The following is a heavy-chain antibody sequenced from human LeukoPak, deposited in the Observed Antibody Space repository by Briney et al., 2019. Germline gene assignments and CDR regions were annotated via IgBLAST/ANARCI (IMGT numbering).Heavy chain of an antibody. Sequence: GGSLRLSCAASGFTFSDYYMSWIRQAPGKGLEWVSSISSRGTTIYYADSVKGRFTISRDNAKNSLYLQMNSLRADHTAVYYCARDWVGGYDVGGYYYYYGMDVWGQGTTVTVSS. CDR3: ARDWVGGYDVGGYYYYYGMDV. D-gene: IGHD5-12*01. CDR1: GFTFSDYY. J-gene: IGHJ6*02. V-gene: IGHV3-11*01. CDR2: ISSRGTTI.